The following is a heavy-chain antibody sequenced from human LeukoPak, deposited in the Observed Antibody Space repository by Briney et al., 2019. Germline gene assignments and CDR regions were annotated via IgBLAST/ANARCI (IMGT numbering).Heavy chain of an antibody. CDR1: GFTFSSYT. V-gene: IGHV3-48*01. CDR2: ISSSGSTM. Sequence: GGSLRLSCAASGFTFSSYTMNWVRQAPGKGLEWVSYISSSGSTMYYADSVKGRFSISRDNAKNSLYLQTNSLRAEDTAVYYCARDHHRRLYDSQARDTFDIWGQGTMVTVSS. J-gene: IGHJ3*02. D-gene: IGHD3-22*01. CDR3: ARDHHRRLYDSQARDTFDI.